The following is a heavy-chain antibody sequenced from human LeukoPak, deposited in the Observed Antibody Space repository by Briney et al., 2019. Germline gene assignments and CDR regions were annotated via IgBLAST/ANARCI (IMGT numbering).Heavy chain of an antibody. D-gene: IGHD4-11*01. Sequence: GASVKVSCKASGGTFSSYTISWVRQAPGQGLEWMGRIIPILGIANYAQKFQGRVTITADKSTSTAYMELSSLRSENTAVYYCARGSYSNYGYYFDYLGQGTLVTVSS. CDR2: IIPILGIA. V-gene: IGHV1-69*02. CDR1: GGTFSSYT. J-gene: IGHJ4*02. CDR3: ARGSYSNYGYYFDY.